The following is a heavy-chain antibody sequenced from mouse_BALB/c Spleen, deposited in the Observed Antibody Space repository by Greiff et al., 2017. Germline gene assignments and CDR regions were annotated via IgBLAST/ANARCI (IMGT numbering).Heavy chain of an antibody. J-gene: IGHJ4*01. V-gene: IGHV5-9-4*01. CDR2: ISSGGSYT. Sequence: EVKVVESGGGLVKPGGSLKLSCAASGFTFSSYAMSWVRQSPEKRLEWVAEISSGGSYTYYPDTVTGRFTISRDNAKNTLYLEMSSLRSEDTAMYYCARPATGAMDYWGQGTSVTVSS. D-gene: IGHD1-2*01. CDR3: ARPATGAMDY. CDR1: GFTFSSYA.